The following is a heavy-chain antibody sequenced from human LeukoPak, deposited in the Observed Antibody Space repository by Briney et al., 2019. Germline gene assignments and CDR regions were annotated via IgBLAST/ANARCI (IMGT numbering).Heavy chain of an antibody. J-gene: IGHJ4*02. V-gene: IGHV3-48*04. CDR1: GFTFSTYS. CDR3: ARAIRSGSYDY. D-gene: IGHD1-26*01. CDR2: ISGSSSTI. Sequence: PGGSLRLSCTASGFTFSTYSMNWVRQAPGKGLEWVSYISGSSSTIYYADSVKGRFTISRDNAKNSLYLQMNSLRAEDTAVYCCARAIRSGSYDYWGQGTLVTVSS.